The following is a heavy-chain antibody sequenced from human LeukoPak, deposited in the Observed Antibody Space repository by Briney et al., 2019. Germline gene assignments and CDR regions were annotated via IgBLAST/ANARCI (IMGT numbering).Heavy chain of an antibody. V-gene: IGHV3-23*01. J-gene: IGHJ3*02. Sequence: PGGSLRLSCAASGVTFSSYAMSWVRQAPGKGLEWVSAISGSGGSTYYAASVKRRFTISRDNYQNPLYLQMNSLRAEDTAVYYCAKDGIVPSSMRNHAFDIWGQGTMVTVSS. D-gene: IGHD2-2*01. CDR2: ISGSGGST. CDR3: AKDGIVPSSMRNHAFDI. CDR1: GVTFSSYA.